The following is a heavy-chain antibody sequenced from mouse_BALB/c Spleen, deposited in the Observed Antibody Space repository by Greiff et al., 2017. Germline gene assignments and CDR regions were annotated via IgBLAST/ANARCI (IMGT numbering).Heavy chain of an antibody. J-gene: IGHJ3*01. Sequence: EVKLQESGPELVKPGASVKIPCKASGYTFTDYNMDWVKQSHGKSLEWIGDINPNNGGTIYNQKFKGKATLTVDKSSSTAYMELRSLTSEDTAVYYCASRSYGGFAYWGQGTLVTVSA. CDR1: GYTFTDYN. CDR3: ASRSYGGFAY. D-gene: IGHD2-12*01. CDR2: INPNNGGT. V-gene: IGHV1-18*01.